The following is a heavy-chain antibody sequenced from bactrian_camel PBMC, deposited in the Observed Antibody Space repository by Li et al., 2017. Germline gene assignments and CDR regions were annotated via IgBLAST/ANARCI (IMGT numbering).Heavy chain of an antibody. Sequence: HVQLVESGGGSVQVGGSLRLSCVASGDTIGRYCMGWFRQIPDREREGVAGIESDGSTSYADSVKGRFTISQDSARNILYLQMNSLKPEDTAMYYCVDDCYGSRYYLARRTNVWGQGTQVTVS. V-gene: IGHV3S55*01. J-gene: IGHJ4*01. CDR1: GDTIGRYC. CDR2: IESDGST. CDR3: VDDCYGSRYYLARRTNV. D-gene: IGHD6*01.